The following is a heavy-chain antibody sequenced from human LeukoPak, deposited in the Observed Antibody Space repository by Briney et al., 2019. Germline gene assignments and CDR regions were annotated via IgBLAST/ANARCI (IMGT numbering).Heavy chain of an antibody. J-gene: IGHJ5*02. Sequence: GGSLRLSCVASGFKFSHYSMNWVRQAPGKGLEWISYISSSSSTIYYADSVKGRFTISRDNAKNTVYLQMDSLRGEDTAVYYCARQHTVVAVAVEPWGQGTLVTVSS. CDR1: GFKFSHYS. CDR2: ISSSSSTI. V-gene: IGHV3-48*04. D-gene: IGHD2-21*01. CDR3: ARQHTVVAVAVEP.